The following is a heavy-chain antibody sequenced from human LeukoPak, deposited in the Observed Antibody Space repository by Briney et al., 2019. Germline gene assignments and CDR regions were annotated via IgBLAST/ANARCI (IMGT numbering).Heavy chain of an antibody. D-gene: IGHD4-17*01. CDR1: GFTFSDYY. J-gene: IGHJ5*02. Sequence: AGGSLRLSCAASGFTFSDYYMSWIRQAPGKGLEWVSYISSSGSTIYYADSVKGRFTISRDNAKNSLYLQMNSLRAEDTAVYYCARDRFTTVTTFAWFDPWGQGTLVTVSS. CDR2: ISSSGSTI. CDR3: ARDRFTTVTTFAWFDP. V-gene: IGHV3-11*04.